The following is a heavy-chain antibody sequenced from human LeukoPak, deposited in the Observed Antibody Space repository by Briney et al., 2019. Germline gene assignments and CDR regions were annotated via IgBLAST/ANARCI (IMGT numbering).Heavy chain of an antibody. J-gene: IGHJ4*02. CDR1: GLHFGSYG. CDR2: ISHEGSQT. Sequence: GGSLRLSCAASGLHFGSYGIHWVRQAPGKGLEWVAVISHEGSQTYSADSVRGRFTTSRDNSKNMVWLQMNSLRTEDTAVYYCARTREQWQVLDYWGQGTLVTVSS. D-gene: IGHD6-19*01. V-gene: IGHV3-30*03. CDR3: ARTREQWQVLDY.